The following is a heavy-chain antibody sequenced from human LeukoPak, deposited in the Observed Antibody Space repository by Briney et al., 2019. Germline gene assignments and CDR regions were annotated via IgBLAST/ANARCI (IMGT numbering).Heavy chain of an antibody. CDR2: INPSGGST. V-gene: IGHV1-46*01. D-gene: IGHD5-18*01. CDR3: AREGRGYSYGY. Sequence: ASVKVSCKASGYTFTNYNMHWVRQAPGQGLEWMGIINPSGGSTSYAQKVQGRVTMTRDTSTNTVYMQLRSLRAEDTAVYYCAREGRGYSYGYWGQGTLVTVSS. J-gene: IGHJ4*02. CDR1: GYTFTNYN.